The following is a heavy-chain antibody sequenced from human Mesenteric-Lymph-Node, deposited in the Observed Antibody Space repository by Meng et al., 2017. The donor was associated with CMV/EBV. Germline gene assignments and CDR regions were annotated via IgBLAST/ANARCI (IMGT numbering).Heavy chain of an antibody. CDR3: ARDNRITGHHTTFSEGMDV. Sequence: SVKVSCKASGGTFSSYAISWVRKAPGQGLEWMGGIIPIFGTANYAQKFQGRVTITTDESTSTAYMELSSLRSEDTAVYYCARDNRITGHHTTFSEGMDVWGQGTTVTVSS. D-gene: IGHD1-20*01. CDR2: IIPIFGTA. CDR1: GGTFSSYA. V-gene: IGHV1-69*05. J-gene: IGHJ6*02.